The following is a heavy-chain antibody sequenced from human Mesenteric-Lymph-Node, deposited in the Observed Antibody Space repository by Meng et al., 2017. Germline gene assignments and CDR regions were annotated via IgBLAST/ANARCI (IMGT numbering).Heavy chain of an antibody. CDR3: ARSAYGDYVKYYDY. D-gene: IGHD4-17*01. V-gene: IGHV1-18*01. Sequence: ASVKVSCKASGYTFTSCGISWVRQAPGQGLEWMGWISAYNVNTNYAQKLQGRVTMTTDTSTSTAYMALRSLRSDDTAVYFCARSAYGDYVKYYDYWGQGTLVTVSS. CDR2: ISAYNVNT. J-gene: IGHJ4*02. CDR1: GYTFTSCG.